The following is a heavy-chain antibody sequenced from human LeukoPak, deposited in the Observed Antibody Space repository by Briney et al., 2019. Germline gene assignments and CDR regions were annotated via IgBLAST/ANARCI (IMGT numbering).Heavy chain of an antibody. D-gene: IGHD3-9*01. J-gene: IGHJ6*02. Sequence: TGGSLRLSCAASGFTFSSYAMHWVRQAPGKGLEWVAVISYDGSNKYYADSVKGRFTISRDNSKNTLYLQMNSLRAEDTAVYYCARGAPATYYDILTGHRAYYYYYGMDVWGQGTTVTVSS. V-gene: IGHV3-30-3*01. CDR1: GFTFSSYA. CDR3: ARGAPATYYDILTGHRAYYYYYGMDV. CDR2: ISYDGSNK.